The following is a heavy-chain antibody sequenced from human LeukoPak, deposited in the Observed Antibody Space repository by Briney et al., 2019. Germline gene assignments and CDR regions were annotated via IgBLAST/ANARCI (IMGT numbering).Heavy chain of an antibody. Sequence: SETLSLTCTVSGGSISSSSYYWGWIRQPPGKGLEWIGSIYYSGSTYYNPSLKSRVTISVDTSKNQFSLKLSSVTAADTAVYYCARECEDPVVGHYYDSSGYGSDAFDIWGQGTMVTVSS. CDR2: IYYSGST. V-gene: IGHV4-39*07. CDR1: GGSISSSSYY. J-gene: IGHJ3*02. CDR3: ARECEDPVVGHYYDSSGYGSDAFDI. D-gene: IGHD3-22*01.